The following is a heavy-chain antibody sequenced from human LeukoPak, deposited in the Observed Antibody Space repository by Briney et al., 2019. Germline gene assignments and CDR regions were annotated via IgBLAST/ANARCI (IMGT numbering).Heavy chain of an antibody. CDR2: IKSKTDGGTT. V-gene: IGHV3-15*01. Sequence: GGSLRLSCAASGFTFSNAWMSWVRQAPGKGLEWVGRIKSKTDGGTTDYAAPVKGRFTISRDNSKNTLYLQMNSLRAEDTAVFYCATAASPRDAFDIWGQGTMVTVSS. D-gene: IGHD2-15*01. CDR3: ATAASPRDAFDI. J-gene: IGHJ3*02. CDR1: GFTFSNAW.